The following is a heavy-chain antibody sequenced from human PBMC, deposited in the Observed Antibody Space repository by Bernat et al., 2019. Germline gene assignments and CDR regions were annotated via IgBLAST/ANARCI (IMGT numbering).Heavy chain of an antibody. Sequence: QVQLVESGGGVVQPGRSLRLSCAASGFTFSSYAMHWVRQAPGKGLEWVAVISYDGSNKYYADSVKGRFTISRDNSKNTLYLQMNSLRAEDTAVYYCAGLPPGLHIVIGAFDIWGQGTMVTVSS. J-gene: IGHJ3*02. V-gene: IGHV3-30-3*01. CDR1: GFTFSSYA. CDR3: AGLPPGLHIVIGAFDI. CDR2: ISYDGSNK. D-gene: IGHD3-10*01.